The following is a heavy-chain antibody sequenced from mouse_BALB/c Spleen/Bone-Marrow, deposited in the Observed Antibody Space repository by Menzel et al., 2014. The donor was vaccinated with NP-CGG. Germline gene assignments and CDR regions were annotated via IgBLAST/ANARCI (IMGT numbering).Heavy chain of an antibody. CDR2: INDGGSYT. D-gene: IGHD2-1*01. J-gene: IGHJ4*01. Sequence: EVQLQESGGGLVKPGGSLKLSCAVSGFTFSDYYMYWVRQNPEKRLEWVATINDGGSYTYYPDSVKGRFTISRDNAKNNLYLQMSSLKSEDTAMYYCARDGNLAMDYWGQGTSVTVSS. V-gene: IGHV5-4*02. CDR3: ARDGNLAMDY. CDR1: GFTFSDYY.